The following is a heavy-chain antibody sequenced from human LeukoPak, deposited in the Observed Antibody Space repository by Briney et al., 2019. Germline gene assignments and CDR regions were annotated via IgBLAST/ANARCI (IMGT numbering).Heavy chain of an antibody. Sequence: SQTLSLTCAISGDSVSSNSAAWNWIRQSPSRGLEWLGRTYYRSKWYNDYAVSVKSQITINPDTSKNQFSLQLNSVTPEDTAVYYCARARDYDYVWGSYRSYYFDYWGQGTLVTVSS. CDR3: ARARDYDYVWGSYRSYYFDY. CDR2: TYYRSKWYN. D-gene: IGHD3-16*02. V-gene: IGHV6-1*01. CDR1: GDSVSSNSAA. J-gene: IGHJ4*02.